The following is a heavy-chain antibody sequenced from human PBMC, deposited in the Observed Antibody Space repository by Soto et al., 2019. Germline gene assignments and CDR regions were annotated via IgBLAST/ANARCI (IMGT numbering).Heavy chain of an antibody. Sequence: GGSLRLSCAASGFTFSSYSMNWVRQAPGKGLEWVSYISSSSSTIYYADSVKGRFTISRDNAKNSLYLQMNSLRDEDTAVYYCASSNGYSGYDWDDYWGQGTLVTVSS. J-gene: IGHJ4*02. CDR3: ASSNGYSGYDWDDY. CDR1: GFTFSSYS. CDR2: ISSSSSTI. V-gene: IGHV3-48*02. D-gene: IGHD5-12*01.